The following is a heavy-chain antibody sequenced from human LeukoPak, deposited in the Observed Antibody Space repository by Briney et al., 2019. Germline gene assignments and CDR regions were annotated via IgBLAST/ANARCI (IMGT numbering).Heavy chain of an antibody. Sequence: GGSLSLSCAASGFTFSSYWMHWVRQAPGKGLVWVSRINSDGSSTSYADSVKGRFTISSDNAKNTLYLQMNSLRAEDTAVYYCARGISSSWYGGSEYFQHWGQGTLVTVSS. V-gene: IGHV3-74*01. CDR2: INSDGSST. D-gene: IGHD6-13*01. CDR1: GFTFSSYW. CDR3: ARGISSSWYGGSEYFQH. J-gene: IGHJ1*01.